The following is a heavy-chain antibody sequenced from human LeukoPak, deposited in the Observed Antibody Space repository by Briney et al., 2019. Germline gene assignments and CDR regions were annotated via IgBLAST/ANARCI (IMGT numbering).Heavy chain of an antibody. D-gene: IGHD6-19*01. V-gene: IGHV3-23*01. Sequence: PGGSLRLSCAASGFTFSSYAMSWVRQAPGKGLEWVSAISGSGGSTYYADSVKGRFTISRDNSKNTLYLQMNSPRAEDTAVYYCAKNRLALYYFDYWGQGTLVTVSS. CDR2: ISGSGGST. CDR1: GFTFSSYA. CDR3: AKNRLALYYFDY. J-gene: IGHJ4*02.